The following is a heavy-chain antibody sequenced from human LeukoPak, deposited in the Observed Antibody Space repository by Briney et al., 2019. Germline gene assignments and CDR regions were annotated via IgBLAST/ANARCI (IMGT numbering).Heavy chain of an antibody. J-gene: IGHJ4*02. Sequence: VGSLRLSRAASGFTFRNSWMSGVRQAPGKGVEWGANIEVDGGEKYYVDSVEGRFDISKDNAKNSPYPQMNSPRGEDTAVYYCAKAGSSVFWDWGQGTLVTVSS. D-gene: IGHD3-22*01. CDR1: GFTFRNSW. CDR2: IEVDGGEK. CDR3: AKAGSSVFWD. V-gene: IGHV3-7*01.